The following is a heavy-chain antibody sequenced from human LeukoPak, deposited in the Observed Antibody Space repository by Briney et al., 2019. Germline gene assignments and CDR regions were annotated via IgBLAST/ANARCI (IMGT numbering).Heavy chain of an antibody. CDR2: ISYDGNNK. D-gene: IGHD3-10*01. V-gene: IGHV3-30*03. J-gene: IGHJ4*02. CDR1: GFTFSSYG. Sequence: GSLRLSCAASGFTFSSYGMHWVRQAPGKGLEWVAVISYDGNNKYYADSVKGRFTISRDNSKNTLYLQMNSLRAEDTAVYYCARDVLLWFGGDYWGQGTLVTVSS. CDR3: ARDVLLWFGGDY.